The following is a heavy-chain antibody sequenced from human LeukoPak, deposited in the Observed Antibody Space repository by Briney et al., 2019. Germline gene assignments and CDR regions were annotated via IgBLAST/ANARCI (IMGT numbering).Heavy chain of an antibody. CDR3: ARGGRDGYNFDY. Sequence: GGSLRLSCEASGFTFSNYGMHWVRQAPGKGLEWVAVISYDGSNKFYADSVKGRFTISRDNSKNTLYLQMNSLRAEDTAVYYCARGGRDGYNFDYWGQGTLVTVSS. V-gene: IGHV3-30*03. CDR2: ISYDGSNK. D-gene: IGHD5-24*01. J-gene: IGHJ4*02. CDR1: GFTFSNYG.